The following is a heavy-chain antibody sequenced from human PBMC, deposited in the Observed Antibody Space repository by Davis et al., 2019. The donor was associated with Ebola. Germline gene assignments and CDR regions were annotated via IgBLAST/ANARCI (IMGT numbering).Heavy chain of an antibody. CDR1: GFTFSSYA. D-gene: IGHD2-2*01. V-gene: IGHV3-23*01. CDR3: ARDGAPAAIYYYYGMDV. J-gene: IGHJ6*02. CDR2: ISGSGGST. Sequence: GESLKISCAASGFTFSSYAMSWVRQAPGKGLEWVSAISGSGGSTYYADSVKGRFTISRDNAKNSLYLQMNSLRAEDTAVYYCARDGAPAAIYYYYGMDVWGQGTTVTVSS.